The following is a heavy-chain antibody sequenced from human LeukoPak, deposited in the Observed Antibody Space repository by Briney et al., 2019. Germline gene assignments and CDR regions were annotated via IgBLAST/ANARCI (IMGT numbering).Heavy chain of an antibody. Sequence: GRSLRLSCAASGFTFSSYAMHWVRQAPGKGLEWVAVISYDGSNKYYADSVKGRFTISRDNSKNTLYLQMNSLRAEDTAVYYCARGWELLLDYWGQGTLVTVSS. D-gene: IGHD1-26*01. CDR1: GFTFSSYA. CDR2: ISYDGSNK. J-gene: IGHJ4*02. V-gene: IGHV3-30-3*01. CDR3: ARGWELLLDY.